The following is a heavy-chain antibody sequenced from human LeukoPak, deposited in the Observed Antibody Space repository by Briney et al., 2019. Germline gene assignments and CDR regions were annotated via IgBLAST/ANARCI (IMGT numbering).Heavy chain of an antibody. V-gene: IGHV3-30*18. CDR1: GFTFSSYG. D-gene: IGHD4-23*01. CDR3: AKDYGGNSNFDY. Sequence: GGSLRLSCVASGFTFSSYGMHRVGQALGKGLEWVAVISYDGSNKYYADSVKGRFTISRDNSKNTLYLQMNSLRAEDTAVYYCAKDYGGNSNFDYWGQGTLVTVSS. CDR2: ISYDGSNK. J-gene: IGHJ4*02.